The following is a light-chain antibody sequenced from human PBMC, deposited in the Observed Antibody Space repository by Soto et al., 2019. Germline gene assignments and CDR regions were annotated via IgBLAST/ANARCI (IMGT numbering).Light chain of an antibody. J-gene: IGLJ2*01. CDR1: SGHSSYA. Sequence: QPVLTQSPSASASLGASVKLTCTLSSGHSSYAIAWLQQQPEKGPRYLMKLNSDGSHNKGDGIPDRFSGSSSGAERYLTISSLQSEDEADYYCQTWGTGIRVFGRGTKLTVL. CDR3: QTWGTGIRV. V-gene: IGLV4-69*01. CDR2: LNSDGSH.